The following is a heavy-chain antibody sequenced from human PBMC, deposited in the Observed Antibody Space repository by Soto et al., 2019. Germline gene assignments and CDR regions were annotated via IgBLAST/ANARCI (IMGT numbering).Heavy chain of an antibody. J-gene: IGHJ6*04. Sequence: ASVKVSCKASGYTFTSYAMHWVRQAPGQRLEWMGWINAGNGNTKYSQKFQGRVTITRDTSASTAYMELSSLRSEDTAVYYCAISTDSTTDYYYGMDVWGKGTTVTVSS. CDR1: GYTFTSYA. V-gene: IGHV1-3*01. CDR2: INAGNGNT. CDR3: AISTDSTTDYYYGMDV. D-gene: IGHD5-12*01.